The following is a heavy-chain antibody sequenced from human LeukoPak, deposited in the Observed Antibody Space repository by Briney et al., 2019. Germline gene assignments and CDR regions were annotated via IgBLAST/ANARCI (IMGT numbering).Heavy chain of an antibody. CDR1: GFTFSSSSV. CDR3: SRRSGTYTWYLDV. D-gene: IGHD3-10*01. V-gene: IGHV4-4*01. CDR2: VSHSGYT. Sequence: GSLRLSCAASGFTFSSSSVNWVRQPPGKGLEWIGEVSHSGYTNYNPSLESRVAISIDKSNNHFSLTLRSVSAADTAVYFCSRRSGTYTWYLDVWGRGTLVTVSS. J-gene: IGHJ2*01.